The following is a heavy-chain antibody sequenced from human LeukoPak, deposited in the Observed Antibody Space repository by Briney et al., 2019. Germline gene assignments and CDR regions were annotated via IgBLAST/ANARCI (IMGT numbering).Heavy chain of an antibody. V-gene: IGHV3-23*01. J-gene: IGHJ4*02. Sequence: PGGSLRLSCAASGFTFSSYAMSWVRQAPGKGLEWVSAISGSGGSTYYADSVKGRFTVSRDNSKNTLYLQMNSLRAEDTAFYYCAKEVYIAVAIRSYFDYWGQGTLVTVSS. D-gene: IGHD6-19*01. CDR2: ISGSGGST. CDR3: AKEVYIAVAIRSYFDY. CDR1: GFTFSSYA.